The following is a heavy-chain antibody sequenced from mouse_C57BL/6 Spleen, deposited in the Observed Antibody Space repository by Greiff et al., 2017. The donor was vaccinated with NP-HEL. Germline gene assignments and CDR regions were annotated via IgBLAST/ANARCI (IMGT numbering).Heavy chain of an antibody. CDR3: ARSHYYGSSRYYFDY. Sequence: EVQLQQSGPELVKPGDSVKISCKASGYSFTGYFMNWVMQSHGKSLEWIGRINPYNGDTFYNQKFKGKATLTVDKSSSTAHMELRSLTSEDSAVYYCARSHYYGSSRYYFDYWGQGTTLTVSS. CDR1: GYSFTGYF. V-gene: IGHV1-20*01. J-gene: IGHJ2*01. CDR2: INPYNGDT. D-gene: IGHD1-1*01.